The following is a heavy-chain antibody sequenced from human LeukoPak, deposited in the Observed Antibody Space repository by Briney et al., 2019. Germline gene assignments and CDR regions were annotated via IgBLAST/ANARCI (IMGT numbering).Heavy chain of an antibody. CDR1: GYTFTTYA. J-gene: IGHJ4*02. V-gene: IGHV1-69*13. CDR3: ATADKFSNWYVFDY. D-gene: IGHD6-13*01. Sequence: GASVKVSCRASGYTFTTYAINWVRQAPGQGLEWMGGIVPIFGTANYAQKFQGRVTITADESTSTAYMELISLRSEDTAVYYCATADKFSNWYVFDYWGQGTLVTVSS. CDR2: IVPIFGTA.